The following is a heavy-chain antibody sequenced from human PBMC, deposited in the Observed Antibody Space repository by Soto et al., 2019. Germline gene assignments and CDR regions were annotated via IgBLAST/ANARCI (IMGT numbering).Heavy chain of an antibody. D-gene: IGHD3-3*01. CDR2: IYWDDAK. CDR1: GFSLTTSGVG. Sequence: QITLNESGPTQVKPRQTLTLTCTFSGFSLTTSGVGVGWIRQSPGKAPEWLALIYWDDAKRYSPSLKSRLTSTKDTSKYQVVLTMADLGPADTATYYCAHRVLRTVFGLVTTTAIYFDFWGQGTPVAVSS. V-gene: IGHV2-5*02. CDR3: AHRVLRTVFGLVTTTAIYFDF. J-gene: IGHJ4*02.